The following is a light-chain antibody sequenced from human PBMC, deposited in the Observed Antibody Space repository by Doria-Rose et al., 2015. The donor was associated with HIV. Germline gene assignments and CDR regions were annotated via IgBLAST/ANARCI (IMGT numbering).Light chain of an antibody. J-gene: IGKJ1*01. CDR3: HQYGTSWT. CDR2: YGS. V-gene: IGKV3-20*01. Sequence: TQSPGTLSLSPGERATLSCRASQSFSSTYLAWYQQKPGQAPSLLIYYGSTRATGIPDRFSAGGSGTDFTLTINRLEPEDFALYYCHQYGTSWTFGQGTKVEI. CDR1: QSFSSTY.